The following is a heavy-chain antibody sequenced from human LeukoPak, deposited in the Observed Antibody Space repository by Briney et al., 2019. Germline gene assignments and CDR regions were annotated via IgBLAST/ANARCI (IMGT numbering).Heavy chain of an antibody. CDR2: ISRTSNYI. J-gene: IGHJ3*02. V-gene: IGHV3-21*01. D-gene: IGHD1-26*01. Sequence: GGSLRLSCAASGFTFSNYNMNWVRQAPGKGLAWVSSISRTSNYIEYADSVKGRFTISRDNAKNSLYLQMNSLRAEDTAVYYCARDGGSYWGSAFDIWGQGTMVTVSS. CDR1: GFTFSNYN. CDR3: ARDGGSYWGSAFDI.